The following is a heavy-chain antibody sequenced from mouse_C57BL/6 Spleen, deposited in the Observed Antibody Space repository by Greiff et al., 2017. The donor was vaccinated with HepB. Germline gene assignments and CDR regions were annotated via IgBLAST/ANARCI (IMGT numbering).Heavy chain of an antibody. CDR1: GYTFTSYG. CDR3: ARVYGSSYGYFDV. V-gene: IGHV1-81*01. CDR2: IYPRSGNT. D-gene: IGHD1-1*01. J-gene: IGHJ1*03. Sequence: VQLQQSGAELARPGASVKLSCKASGYTFTSYGISWVKQRTGQGLEWIGEIYPRSGNTYYNEKFKGKATLTADKSSSTAYMELRSLTSEDSAVYFCARVYGSSYGYFDVWGTRTTVTVSS.